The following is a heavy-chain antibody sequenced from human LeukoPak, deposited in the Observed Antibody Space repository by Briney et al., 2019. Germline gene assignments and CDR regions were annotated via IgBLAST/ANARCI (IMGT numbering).Heavy chain of an antibody. CDR3: ARTSGPLDYFDY. Sequence: GGSLRLSCAASGFTFSNNWMHWVRQAPGKGLEWVANIKQDGSEKYYVDSVKGRFTISRDNAKNSLYLQMNSLRAEDTAVYYCARTSGPLDYFDYWGQGTLVTVSS. CDR1: GFTFSNNW. J-gene: IGHJ4*02. CDR2: IKQDGSEK. V-gene: IGHV3-7*01.